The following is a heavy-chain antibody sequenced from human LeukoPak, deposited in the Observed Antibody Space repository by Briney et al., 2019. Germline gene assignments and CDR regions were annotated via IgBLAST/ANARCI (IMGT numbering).Heavy chain of an antibody. D-gene: IGHD6-6*01. J-gene: IGHJ4*02. CDR3: AKSQGRSSSSDDY. CDR1: GFTLSSYA. Sequence: PGGSLRLSCAASGFTLSSYAMHWVRQAPGKGLEWVAVISHDGSNKYYADSVKGRFTISRDNSKNTLYLQMNSLRAEDTAVYYCAKSQGRSSSSDDYWGQGTLVTVSS. CDR2: ISHDGSNK. V-gene: IGHV3-30-3*02.